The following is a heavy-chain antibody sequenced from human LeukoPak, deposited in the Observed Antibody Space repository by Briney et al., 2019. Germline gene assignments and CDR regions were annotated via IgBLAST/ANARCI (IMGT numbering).Heavy chain of an antibody. Sequence: GGSPRLSCAASGFTFSSYEMNWVRQAPGKGLEWLSYISSSGSTIYYADSVKGRFTISRDNAKSSLYLQMNTLRAEDTAVYYCARAGHVITMIVVLDAFDIWGQGTMVTVSS. CDR1: GFTFSSYE. D-gene: IGHD3-22*01. V-gene: IGHV3-48*03. CDR3: ARAGHVITMIVVLDAFDI. J-gene: IGHJ3*02. CDR2: ISSSGSTI.